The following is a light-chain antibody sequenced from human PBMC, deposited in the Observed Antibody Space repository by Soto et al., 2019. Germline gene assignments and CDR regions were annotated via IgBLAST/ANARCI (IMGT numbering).Light chain of an antibody. Sequence: QSALTQPRSVSGSPGQSVTISCTGTSSDIGAYNHVSWYQQHPGKAPKVMIYDVIKRPSGVPERFSGSKSGNTASLTISGLQAEDEADYYCCSYAGTYTFVFGSGTKGTVL. J-gene: IGLJ1*01. V-gene: IGLV2-11*01. CDR1: SSDIGAYNH. CDR3: CSYAGTYTFV. CDR2: DVI.